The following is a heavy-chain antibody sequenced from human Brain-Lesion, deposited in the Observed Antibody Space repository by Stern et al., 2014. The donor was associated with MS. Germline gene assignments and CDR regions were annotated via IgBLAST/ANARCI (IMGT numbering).Heavy chain of an antibody. Sequence: QLVQSGAEVKKPGASVKVSCKASGYTFTGSYMHWVRQAPGHGLEWMGWINPKSGGTNYAQKCQGWVTMTRDTAINTAYMELSRLRSDDTAVYYCATYYYDSTGYNDFWGQGTLVTVSS. CDR1: GYTFTGSY. CDR3: ATYYYDSTGYNDF. J-gene: IGHJ4*02. CDR2: INPKSGGT. V-gene: IGHV1-2*04. D-gene: IGHD3-22*01.